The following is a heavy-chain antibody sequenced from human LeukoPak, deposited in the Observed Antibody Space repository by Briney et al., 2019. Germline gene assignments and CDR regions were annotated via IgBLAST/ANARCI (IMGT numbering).Heavy chain of an antibody. CDR2: IYYSGST. CDR3: ARQGGSYYTPFDS. J-gene: IGHJ4*02. Sequence: PSETLSLTCTVSGGSLSSSSYYWGWIRQPPGKGLEWIGNIYYSGSTYYNPSLRSRVTISVDTSKNQFSLKLNSVTAADTAVYYCARQGGSYYTPFDSWGQGTLVTVSS. CDR1: GGSLSSSSYY. D-gene: IGHD1-26*01. V-gene: IGHV4-39*01.